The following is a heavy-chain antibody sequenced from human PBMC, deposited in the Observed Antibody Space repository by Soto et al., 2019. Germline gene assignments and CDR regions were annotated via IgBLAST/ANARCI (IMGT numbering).Heavy chain of an antibody. D-gene: IGHD3-3*01. V-gene: IGHV3-30-3*01. CDR2: ISYDETNK. J-gene: IGHJ4*02. CDR3: ARGASDFWGGYPEIHYFDY. Sequence: QVLLVESGGGVVQPGRSLRLSCAASEFTFSTYPMHWVRQAPGKGLEWVAVISYDETNKHYADSVKGRFTISRDNSKNTLYLQMNSLRADDTAVYYCARGASDFWGGYPEIHYFDYWGQGTLVTVSS. CDR1: EFTFSTYP.